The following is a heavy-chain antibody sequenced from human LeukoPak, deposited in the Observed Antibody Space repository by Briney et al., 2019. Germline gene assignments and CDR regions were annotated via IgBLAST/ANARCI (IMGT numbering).Heavy chain of an antibody. CDR1: GYSISGGYF. Sequence: SDTLSLTCDVSGYSISGGYFWGWIRQPPGMGLEWIGSTAHRGNTYYNPSLKGRVSISTDGSKNQFSLSLTSVTAADTATYYCTRVTRNSGWFFDYWGPGTLATVHS. J-gene: IGHJ4*02. V-gene: IGHV4-38-2*01. D-gene: IGHD6-19*01. CDR2: TAHRGNT. CDR3: TRVTRNSGWFFDY.